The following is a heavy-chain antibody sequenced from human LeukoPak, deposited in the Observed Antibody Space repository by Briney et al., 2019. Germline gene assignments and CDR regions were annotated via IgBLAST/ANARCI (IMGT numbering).Heavy chain of an antibody. J-gene: IGHJ4*02. CDR1: GFTFSSYS. Sequence: GGSLRLSCAASGFTFSSYSMNWVRQAPGKGLEWVSSISSSSSYIYYADSVKGRFTISRDNAKNSLYLQMNSLRAEDTAVDYCARATVGATKCFDYWGQGTLVTVSS. D-gene: IGHD1-26*01. V-gene: IGHV3-21*01. CDR2: ISSSSSYI. CDR3: ARATVGATKCFDY.